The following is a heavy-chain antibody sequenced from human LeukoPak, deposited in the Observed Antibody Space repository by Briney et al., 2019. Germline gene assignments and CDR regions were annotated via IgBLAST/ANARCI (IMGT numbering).Heavy chain of an antibody. CDR1: GGSISSYY. D-gene: IGHD3-9*01. Sequence: PSETLSLTCTVSGGSISSYYWSWIRQPPGEGLEWLGYIHYSGSTNYNPSLKSRVTISVDTSKNQFSLKLRSVTAADTAVYFCVGGGFDSPNWFDPWGQGTLVTVSS. V-gene: IGHV4-59*01. CDR2: IHYSGST. CDR3: VGGGFDSPNWFDP. J-gene: IGHJ5*02.